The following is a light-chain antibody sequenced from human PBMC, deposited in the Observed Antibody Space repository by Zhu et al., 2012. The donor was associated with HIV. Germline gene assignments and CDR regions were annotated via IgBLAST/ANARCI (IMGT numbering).Light chain of an antibody. Sequence: EIVLTQSPGTLSLSPGERATLSCRASQTVSRNYLAWYQQKPGQPPRLLIYSASRRVTGIPDRFSGSGSGTDFTLTISRLEPEDFAVYYCQHYVPSPMYTFG. CDR2: SAS. CDR3: QHYVPSPMYT. CDR1: QTVSRNY. J-gene: IGKJ2*01. V-gene: IGKV3-20*01.